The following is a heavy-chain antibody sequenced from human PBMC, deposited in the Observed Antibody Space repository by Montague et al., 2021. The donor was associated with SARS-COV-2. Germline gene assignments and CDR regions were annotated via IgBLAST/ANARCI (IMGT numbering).Heavy chain of an antibody. CDR2: ISNTGST. J-gene: IGHJ4*02. D-gene: IGHD4/OR15-4a*01. CDR3: ARGSSRLTMTRQPRTRGFYLDL. CDR1: GVTVSSHSYY. V-gene: IGHV4-61*01. Sequence: SETLSLTCSVSGVTVSSHSYYWSWIRQPPGKGLEWIGYISNTGSTSYKTSLKSRVTISLDTSKNEFSLQMTSVTAAGTAVYYCARGSSRLTMTRQPRTRGFYLDLWVQGTLIAVSS.